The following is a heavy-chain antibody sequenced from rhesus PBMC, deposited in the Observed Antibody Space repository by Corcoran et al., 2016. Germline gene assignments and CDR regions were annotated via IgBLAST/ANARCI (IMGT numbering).Heavy chain of an antibody. Sequence: EVQLVESGGGLVQPGGSRRLSWVASGFTFRDYGMAWVRQATGKGLELVSSISQPSGSNTYYLDPFKGRFTISRDIAKNTLYLQMNSLRAEDTAVYYCARGTPGSPNGLDSWGQGVVVTVSS. CDR3: ARGTPGSPNGLDS. J-gene: IGHJ6*01. CDR2: ISQPSGSNT. V-gene: IGHV3-37*01. CDR1: GFTFRDYG. D-gene: IGHD3S6*01.